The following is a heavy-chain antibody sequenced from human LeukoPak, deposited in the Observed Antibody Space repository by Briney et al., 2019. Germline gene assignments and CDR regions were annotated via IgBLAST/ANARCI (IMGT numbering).Heavy chain of an antibody. V-gene: IGHV4-39*07. Sequence: PSETLSLTCSVSGDSISSSGYYWGWIRQPPGKGLEWIGSMYYGGNTYYNASLKSRVTISVDTSNNLFSLKLNSVTAADTGVYYCARSKSGKCDYWGQGTLVTVSS. CDR1: GDSISSSGYY. CDR3: ARSKSGKCDY. D-gene: IGHD1-26*01. CDR2: MYYGGNT. J-gene: IGHJ4*02.